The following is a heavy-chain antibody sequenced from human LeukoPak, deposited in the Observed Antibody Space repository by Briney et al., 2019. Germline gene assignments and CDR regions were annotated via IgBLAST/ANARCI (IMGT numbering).Heavy chain of an antibody. CDR2: IYSGGST. V-gene: IGHV3-66*01. CDR3: ARDRYYYDSSGYSGNYYFDY. J-gene: IGHJ4*02. D-gene: IGHD3-22*01. CDR1: GFTVSSNY. Sequence: PGGSLRLSCAASGFTVSSNYMSWVRQAPGKGLEWVSVIYSGGSTYYADSVKGRFTISRDNSKNTLYLQMNSLRAEDTAVYYCARDRYYYDSSGYSGNYYFDYWGQGTLVTVSS.